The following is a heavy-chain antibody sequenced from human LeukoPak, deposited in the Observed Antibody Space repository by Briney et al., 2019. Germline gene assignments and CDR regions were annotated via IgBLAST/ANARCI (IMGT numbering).Heavy chain of an antibody. V-gene: IGHV3-23*01. D-gene: IGHD2-2*01. CDR3: AKDHLTEPANY. Sequence: GGSLRLSCAASGFTFSSYAMSWVRQAPGKGLEWVSGISGSGGDTHNADSVKGRFTISRDNSKNTLYLQMNSLRAEDTAVYYCAKDHLTEPANYWGQGTLVTVSS. CDR1: GFTFSSYA. CDR2: ISGSGGDT. J-gene: IGHJ4*02.